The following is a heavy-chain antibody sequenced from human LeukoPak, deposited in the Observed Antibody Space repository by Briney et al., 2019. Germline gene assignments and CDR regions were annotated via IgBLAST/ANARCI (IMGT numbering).Heavy chain of an antibody. CDR3: AKDGELTGELVYGGTPGAWYFDL. V-gene: IGHV3-23*01. CDR1: GFTFSSYA. Sequence: GGSLRLSCAASGFTFSSYAMSWVRQAPGKGLEWVSAISGSGGSTYYADSVKGRFTISRDNSKNTLYLQMNSLRAEDTAVYYCAKDGELTGELVYGGTPGAWYFDLWGRGTLVTVSS. D-gene: IGHD4-23*01. CDR2: ISGSGGST. J-gene: IGHJ2*01.